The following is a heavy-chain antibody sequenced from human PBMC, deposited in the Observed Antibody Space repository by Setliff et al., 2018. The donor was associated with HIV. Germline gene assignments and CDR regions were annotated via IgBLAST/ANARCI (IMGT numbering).Heavy chain of an antibody. J-gene: IGHJ4*02. CDR1: AGSIRSSTYY. D-gene: IGHD6-19*01. V-gene: IGHV4-39*01. Sequence: SETLSLTCTVSAGSIRSSTYYWAWIRQPPGKGLEWIGTIYYSGSTYYNPSLKSRATISVDTSKNQFSLKLISVTAADTAVYYCIIAYSSGWLAPMGFDSWGQGTLVTVSS. CDR2: IYYSGST. CDR3: IIAYSSGWLAPMGFDS.